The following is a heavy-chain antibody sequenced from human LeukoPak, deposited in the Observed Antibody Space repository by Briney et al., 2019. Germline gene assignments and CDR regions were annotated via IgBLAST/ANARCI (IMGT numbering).Heavy chain of an antibody. CDR1: GYTFTGYY. D-gene: IGHD3-10*01. Sequence: GASVKVSCKAFGYTFTGYYMHWVRQAPGQGLEWMGWINPNSGGTNYAQKFQGRVTMTRDTSISTAYMELSRLRSDDTAVYYCARITMVRGLGNWFDPWGQGTLVTVSS. CDR3: ARITMVRGLGNWFDP. V-gene: IGHV1-2*02. CDR2: INPNSGGT. J-gene: IGHJ5*02.